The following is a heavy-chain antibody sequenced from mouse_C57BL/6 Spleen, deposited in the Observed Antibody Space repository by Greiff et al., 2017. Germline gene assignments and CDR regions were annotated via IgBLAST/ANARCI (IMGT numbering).Heavy chain of an antibody. CDR1: GYTFTDYY. D-gene: IGHD1-1*01. V-gene: IGHV1-19*01. CDR2: INPYNGGT. Sequence: EVQLQQSGPVLVKPGASVKMSCKASGYTFTDYYMNWVKQSHGKSLEWIGVINPYNGGTSYNQKFKGKATLTVDKSSSTAYMELNSLTSEDSAVYYCARYPHYYGSSRYAMDYWGQGTSVTVSS. CDR3: ARYPHYYGSSRYAMDY. J-gene: IGHJ4*01.